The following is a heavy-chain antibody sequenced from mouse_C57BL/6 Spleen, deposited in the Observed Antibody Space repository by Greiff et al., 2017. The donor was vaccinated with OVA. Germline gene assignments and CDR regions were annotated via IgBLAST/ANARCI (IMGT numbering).Heavy chain of an antibody. CDR2: IRLKSDNYAT. CDR3: TGGGITTVVATDY. V-gene: IGHV6-3*01. D-gene: IGHD1-1*01. J-gene: IGHJ2*01. CDR1: GFTFSNYW. Sequence: EVKLVESGGGLVQPGGSMKLSCVASGFTFSNYWMNWVRQSPEKGLEWVAQIRLKSDNYATHYAESVKGRFTISRDDSKSSVYLQMNNLRAEDTGIYYCTGGGITTVVATDYWGQGTTLTVSS.